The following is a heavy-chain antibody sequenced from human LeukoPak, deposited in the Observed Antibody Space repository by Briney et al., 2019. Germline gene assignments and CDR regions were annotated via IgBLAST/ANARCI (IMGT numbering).Heavy chain of an antibody. J-gene: IGHJ4*02. CDR3: AKAHDSSGYYYEGY. CDR2: ISGSGGST. CDR1: GFTFSSYA. D-gene: IGHD3-22*01. V-gene: IGHV3-23*01. Sequence: PGVSLRLSCAASGFTFSSYAMSWVRQAPGKGLEWVSAISGSGGSTYYADSVKGRFTISRDNSKNTLYLQMNSLRAEDTAVYYCAKAHDSSGYYYEGYWGQGTLVTVSS.